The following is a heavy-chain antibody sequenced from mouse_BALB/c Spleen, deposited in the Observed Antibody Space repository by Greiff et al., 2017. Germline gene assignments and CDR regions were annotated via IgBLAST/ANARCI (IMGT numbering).Heavy chain of an antibody. Sequence: VQLQQSGPELVKPGASMKISCKASGYSFTGYTMNWVKQSHGKNLEWIGLINPYNDGTKYNEKFKGKATLTSDKSSSTAYMELSSLTSVDSAVYYCARSGNGNYEAWFAYWGQGTLVTVSA. CDR3: ARSGNGNYEAWFAY. V-gene: IGHV1-14*01. CDR1: GYSFTGYT. CDR2: INPYNDGT. J-gene: IGHJ3*01. D-gene: IGHD2-1*01.